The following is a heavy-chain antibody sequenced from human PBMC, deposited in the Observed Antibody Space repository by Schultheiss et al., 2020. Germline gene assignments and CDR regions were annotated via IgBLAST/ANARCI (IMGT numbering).Heavy chain of an antibody. D-gene: IGHD3-22*01. J-gene: IGHJ4*02. CDR3: AKGYDSNGYYPDS. Sequence: GGSLRLSCAASGFTFSSYGMHWVRQAPGKGLEWVAVIWYDGSNKYYADSVKGRFTVSRDDSKNTLYLQMNSLRAEDTAVYYCAKGYDSNGYYPDSWGQGTLVTVSS. CDR2: IWYDGSNK. CDR1: GFTFSSYG. V-gene: IGHV3-30*02.